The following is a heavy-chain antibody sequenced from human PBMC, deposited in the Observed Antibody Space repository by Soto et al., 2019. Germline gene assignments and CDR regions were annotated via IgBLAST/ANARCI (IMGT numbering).Heavy chain of an antibody. CDR3: ARDSACSGGSCYSPYNWFDP. CDR1: GGTFSSYA. CDR2: IIPIFGTA. D-gene: IGHD2-15*01. Sequence: SVKVSCKASGGTFSSYAISWVRQAPGQGLEWMGGIIPIFGTANYAQKFQGRVTITADESTSTAYMELSSLRSEDTAVYYCARDSACSGGSCYSPYNWFDPWGQGTLVTVSS. V-gene: IGHV1-69*13. J-gene: IGHJ5*02.